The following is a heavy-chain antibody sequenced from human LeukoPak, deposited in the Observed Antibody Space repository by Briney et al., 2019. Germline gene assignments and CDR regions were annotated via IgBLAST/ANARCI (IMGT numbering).Heavy chain of an antibody. V-gene: IGHV4-39*01. CDR3: ARHGSGQWLVLRGWFDP. J-gene: IGHJ5*02. D-gene: IGHD6-19*01. CDR2: IYYSGST. CDR1: GGSISSSSYY. Sequence: SETLSLTCTVSGGSISSSSYYWGWIRQPPGKGLEWIGSIYYSGSTYYNPSLKSRVTISVDTSKNQFSLKLSSVTAADTAVYYCARHGSGQWLVLRGWFDPWGQGTLVTVSS.